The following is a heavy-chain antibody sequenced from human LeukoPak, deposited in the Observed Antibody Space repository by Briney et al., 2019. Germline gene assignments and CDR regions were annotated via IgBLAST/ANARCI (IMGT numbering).Heavy chain of an antibody. CDR1: GGSFSGYY. Sequence: SETLPLTCAVYGGSFSGYYWSWIRQPPGKGLEWIGEINHSGSTNYNPSLKSRVTISVDTSKNQFSLKLSSVTAADTAVYYCARGYSSSSYYYYMDVWGKGTTVTVSS. CDR3: ARGYSSSSYYYYMDV. J-gene: IGHJ6*03. V-gene: IGHV4-34*01. CDR2: INHSGST. D-gene: IGHD6-6*01.